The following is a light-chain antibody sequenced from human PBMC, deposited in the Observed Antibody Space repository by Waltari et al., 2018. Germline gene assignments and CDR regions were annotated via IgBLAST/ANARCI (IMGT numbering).Light chain of an antibody. CDR2: GTS. J-gene: IGKJ2*01. V-gene: IGKV3-15*01. Sequence: EILMTQSPVTLSVSPGERATLSCRASQSVSSNLAWYQQKPGQAPRLLIYGTSTRATGIPARFSGSGSGTEFTLTISSLQSEDFAVYYCQQYNNWPLYTFGQGTQLEIK. CDR3: QQYNNWPLYT. CDR1: QSVSSN.